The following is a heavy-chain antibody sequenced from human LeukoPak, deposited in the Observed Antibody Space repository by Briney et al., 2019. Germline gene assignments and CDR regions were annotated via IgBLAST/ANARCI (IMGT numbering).Heavy chain of an antibody. V-gene: IGHV4-38-2*02. CDR1: GGSISSGYY. Sequence: SETLSLTCTVSGGSISSGYYWCWIRQPPGKGLEWIGSIYHSGRTFYNPSLKSRVTISVDTSKNQFSLKLTSVTAADTAVYYCARGGPLVEVAARFHYWGQGTLVTVSS. CDR2: IYHSGRT. J-gene: IGHJ4*02. D-gene: IGHD2-15*01. CDR3: ARGGPLVEVAARFHY.